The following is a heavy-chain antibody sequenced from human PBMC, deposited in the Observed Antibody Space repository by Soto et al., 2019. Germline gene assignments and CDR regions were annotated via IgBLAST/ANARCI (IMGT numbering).Heavy chain of an antibody. D-gene: IGHD3-10*01. CDR1: GFTFSSYE. CDR2: ISSSGSTI. V-gene: IGHV3-48*03. J-gene: IGHJ4*02. CDR3: VTNTPYYYGSGSLPLDY. Sequence: GGSLRLSCAASGFTFSSYEMNWVRQAPGKGLEWVSYISSSGSTIYYADSVKGRFTISRDNAKNSLYLQMNSLRAEDTAVYYCVTNTPYYYGSGSLPLDYWGQGTLV.